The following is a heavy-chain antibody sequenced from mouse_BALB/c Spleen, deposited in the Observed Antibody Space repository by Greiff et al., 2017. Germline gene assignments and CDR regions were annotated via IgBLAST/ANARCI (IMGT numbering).Heavy chain of an antibody. D-gene: IGHD2-4*01. CDR2: IWGDGST. V-gene: IGHV2-6-7*01. Sequence: VHLVESGPGLVAPSQSLSITCTVSGFSLTGYGVNWVRQPPGKGLEWLGMIWGDGSTDYNSALKSRLSISKDNSKSQVFLKMNSLQTDDTARYYCAKSTMITSYAMDYWGQGTSVTVSS. J-gene: IGHJ4*01. CDR1: GFSLTGYG. CDR3: AKSTMITSYAMDY.